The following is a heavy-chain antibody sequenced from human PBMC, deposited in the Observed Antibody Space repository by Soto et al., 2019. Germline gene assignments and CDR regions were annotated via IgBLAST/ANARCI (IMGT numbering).Heavy chain of an antibody. V-gene: IGHV3-30*18. CDR3: AKGGSVVVPAAPHFDY. Sequence: GGSLRLSCAASGFTFSSYSMNWVRQAPGKGLEWVAVISYDGSNKYYADSVKGRFTISRDNSKNTLYLQMNSLRAEDTAVYYCAKGGSVVVPAAPHFDYWGQGTLVTVSS. CDR1: GFTFSSYS. CDR2: ISYDGSNK. D-gene: IGHD2-2*01. J-gene: IGHJ4*02.